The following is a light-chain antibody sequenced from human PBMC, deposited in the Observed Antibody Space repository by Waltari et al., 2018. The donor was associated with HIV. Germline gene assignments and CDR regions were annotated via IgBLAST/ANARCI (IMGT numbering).Light chain of an antibody. CDR2: VAS. CDR3: QQSYTAPRT. CDR1: QDVASY. J-gene: IGKJ1*01. Sequence: DIQLTQSPSSLSASLGDRITINCRASQDVASYLNWYRHRPGTAPQLLIYVASNLQTGVPSRVSASGSGTDCSRTIDGLQREDFATYFCQQSYTAPRTFGLGTKVE. V-gene: IGKV1-39*01.